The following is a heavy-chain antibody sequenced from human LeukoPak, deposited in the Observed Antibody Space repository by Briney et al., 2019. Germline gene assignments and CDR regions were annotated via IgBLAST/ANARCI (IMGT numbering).Heavy chain of an antibody. CDR2: ISYDGSNK. Sequence: PGGSLRLSCAASGFTFSSYPMHWVRQAPGKGLEWVALISYDGSNKYYADSVKGRFTISRDNSKNTLYLQMNSLRAEDTAVYYCATTDYYGSGSYYKDYWGQGTLVTVSS. CDR3: ATTDYYGSGSYYKDY. D-gene: IGHD3-10*01. CDR1: GFTFSSYP. J-gene: IGHJ4*02. V-gene: IGHV3-30-3*01.